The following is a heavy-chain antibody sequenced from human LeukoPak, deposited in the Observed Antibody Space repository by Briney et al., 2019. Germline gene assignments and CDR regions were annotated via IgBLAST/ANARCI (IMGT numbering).Heavy chain of an antibody. CDR1: GFTFRNAW. V-gene: IGHV3-15*01. D-gene: IGHD2/OR15-2a*01. Sequence: PGGSLRLSCTASGFTFRNAWMSWVRQAPGKGLEGVGRIKSKADGGTTDYAAPVKGRFTISRDDSKNTLYLQMNSLKTEDTAVYYCTTEYYASGALTPIDYWGQGTLVTVSS. CDR3: TTEYYASGALTPIDY. J-gene: IGHJ4*02. CDR2: IKSKADGGTT.